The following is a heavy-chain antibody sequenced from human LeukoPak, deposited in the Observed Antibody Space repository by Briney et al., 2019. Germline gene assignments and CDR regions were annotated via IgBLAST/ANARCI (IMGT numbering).Heavy chain of an antibody. Sequence: GGSLRLSCAVSGFTVSSNYMSWVRQAPGKGLEWVSVIHSGGSTYYADSVKGRFTSSRDKSKNTVYLQMNSLRAEDTAVYSCVGATGFGYWGQGTLVTVSS. CDR2: IHSGGST. CDR3: VGATGFGY. D-gene: IGHD4-17*01. V-gene: IGHV3-66*01. CDR1: GFTVSSNY. J-gene: IGHJ4*02.